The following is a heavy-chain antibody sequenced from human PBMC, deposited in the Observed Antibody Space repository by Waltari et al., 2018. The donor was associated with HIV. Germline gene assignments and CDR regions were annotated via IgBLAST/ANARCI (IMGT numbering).Heavy chain of an antibody. CDR1: GFTVGSYW. CDR3: AREGASSGSYYFDY. J-gene: IGHJ4*02. D-gene: IGHD6-19*01. CDR2: INGDGSRT. Sequence: EVQLVESGGGSVQPGGSLRLSCAASGFTVGSYWIHWVRQAPGKGLVWVSRINGDGSRTNYADSVEGRFTISRDNAKNTLYLQMNSLRAEDTAVYYCAREGASSGSYYFDYWGQGTLVTVSS. V-gene: IGHV3-74*01.